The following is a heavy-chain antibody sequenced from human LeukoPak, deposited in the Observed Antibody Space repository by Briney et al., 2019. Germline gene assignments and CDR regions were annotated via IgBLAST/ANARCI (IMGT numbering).Heavy chain of an antibody. D-gene: IGHD6-19*01. J-gene: IGHJ4*02. CDR3: ARGVHSSGWYGY. CDR1: GYTSTSDA. Sequence: GASVKVSCKASGYTSTSDAMHWVRQAPGQRLEWMGWISAYNGNTNYAQKLQGRVTMTTDTSTSTAYMELRSLRSDDTAVYYCARGVHSSGWYGYWGQGTLVTVSS. V-gene: IGHV1-18*01. CDR2: ISAYNGNT.